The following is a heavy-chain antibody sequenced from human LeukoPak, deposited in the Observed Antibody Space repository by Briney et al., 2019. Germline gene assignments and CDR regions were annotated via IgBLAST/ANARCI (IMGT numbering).Heavy chain of an antibody. CDR2: ISSSSSYI. Sequence: AGGSLRLSCAASGFTFSSYSMNWVRQAPGKGLEWVSSISSSSSYIYYADSVKGRFTISRDNAKNSLYLQMNSLRAEDTAVYYCARRHYYGSGSYPNWFDPWGQGTLVTVSS. D-gene: IGHD3-10*01. V-gene: IGHV3-21*01. CDR1: GFTFSSYS. CDR3: ARRHYYGSGSYPNWFDP. J-gene: IGHJ5*02.